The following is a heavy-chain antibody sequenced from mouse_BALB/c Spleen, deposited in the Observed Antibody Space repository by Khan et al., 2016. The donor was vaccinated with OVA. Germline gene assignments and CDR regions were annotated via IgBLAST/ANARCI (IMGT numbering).Heavy chain of an antibody. V-gene: IGHV3-2*02. CDR2: ISYSGST. J-gene: IGHJ4*01. CDR3: ARGRGNMDY. Sequence: EVQLQESGPGLVKPSQSLSLTCTVTGYSITSDYAWNWIRQFPGNKLEWMGYISYSGSTSYNPSLNSRISITRDTSKNQFFLPLNSLTTDDTATDYCARGRGNMDYWGQVTSVTVTA. CDR1: GYSITSDYA. D-gene: IGHD2-1*01.